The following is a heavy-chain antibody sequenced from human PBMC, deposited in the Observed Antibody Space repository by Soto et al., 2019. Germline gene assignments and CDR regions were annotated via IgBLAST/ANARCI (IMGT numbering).Heavy chain of an antibody. Sequence: GGSLRLSCAAAGFTFSSHWMSWVRQAPGKGLEWVANIKVDGSEKYYVDSVRGRFSISRDNAKDSLYLQMNSLRAEDTAVYYCTRDSYESSGYYYDFFDYWGQGTLVTVSS. CDR1: GFTFSSHW. J-gene: IGHJ4*02. CDR3: TRDSYESSGYYYDFFDY. D-gene: IGHD3-22*01. V-gene: IGHV3-7*01. CDR2: IKVDGSEK.